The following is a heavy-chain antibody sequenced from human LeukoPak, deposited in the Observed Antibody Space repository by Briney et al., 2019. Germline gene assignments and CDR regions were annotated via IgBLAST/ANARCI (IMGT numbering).Heavy chain of an antibody. CDR1: EFDFSSSA. V-gene: IGHV3-23*01. Sequence: GGSLRLSCAASEFDFSSSAMSWVRQAPGKGLEWVSAISGSGGSTYYADSVKGRFTISRDNSKNTLYLQMNSLRAEDTAVYYCAKNMIVSSSGFDPWGQGTLATVSS. CDR2: ISGSGGST. J-gene: IGHJ5*02. D-gene: IGHD3-22*01. CDR3: AKNMIVSSSGFDP.